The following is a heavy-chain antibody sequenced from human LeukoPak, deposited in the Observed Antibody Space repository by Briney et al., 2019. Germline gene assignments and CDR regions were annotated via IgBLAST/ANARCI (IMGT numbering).Heavy chain of an antibody. D-gene: IGHD1-26*01. CDR1: GFTFSNYG. CDR2: ISGYSSVI. CDR3: AKDQGIGNTGSLRGAFDI. Sequence: PGESLRLSCAASGFTFSNYGMSWVRQAPGKGLEWVSVISGYSSVIYYADSVKGRFTISRDNSKNTLYLQMNSLRADDTAVYYCAKDQGIGNTGSLRGAFDIWGQGTLVTVSS. J-gene: IGHJ3*02. V-gene: IGHV3-23*01.